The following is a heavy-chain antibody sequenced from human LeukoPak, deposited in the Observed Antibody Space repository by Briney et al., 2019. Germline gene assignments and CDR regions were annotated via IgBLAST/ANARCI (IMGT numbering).Heavy chain of an antibody. V-gene: IGHV4-34*01. J-gene: IGHJ4*02. Sequence: SETLSLTCAVYGGSFSGYYRSWIRQPPGKGLEWIGEINHSGSTNYNPSLKSRVTISVDTSKNQFSLKLSSVTAADTAVYYCARGRRHFDYWGQGTLVTVSS. CDR1: GGSFSGYY. CDR3: ARGRRHFDY. CDR2: INHSGST.